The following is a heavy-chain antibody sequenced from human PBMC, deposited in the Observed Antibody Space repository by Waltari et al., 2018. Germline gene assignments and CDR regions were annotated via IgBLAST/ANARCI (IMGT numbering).Heavy chain of an antibody. J-gene: IGHJ4*02. CDR1: GGTFSSYA. CDR3: ARDTQETYYYDSSGYYGGFDY. D-gene: IGHD3-22*01. V-gene: IGHV1-69*12. CDR2: SIPTVGTA. Sequence: QVQLVQSGAEVKKPGSSVKVSCKASGGTFSSYAISWVRQAPGQGLEWMGGSIPTVGTANYAQKFQGRVTITADESTSTAYMELSSLRSEDTAVYYCARDTQETYYYDSSGYYGGFDYWGQGTLVTVSS.